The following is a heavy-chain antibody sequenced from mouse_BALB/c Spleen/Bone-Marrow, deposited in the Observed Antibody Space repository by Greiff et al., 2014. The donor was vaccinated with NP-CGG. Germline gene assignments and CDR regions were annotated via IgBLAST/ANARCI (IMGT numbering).Heavy chain of an antibody. V-gene: IGHV1-59*01. CDR2: IYPSDSYT. CDR1: GYTFTSYW. J-gene: IGHJ2*01. D-gene: IGHD1-1*01. CDR3: TRAGGTVPLDY. Sequence: VQLKQSGAELVRPGASVKLSCKASGYTFTSYWINWVKQRPGQGLEWIGNIYPSDSYTNYNQKFKDKATLTVDKSSSTAYMQLSSPTSEDSAVYYCTRAGGTVPLDYWGQGTTLTVSS.